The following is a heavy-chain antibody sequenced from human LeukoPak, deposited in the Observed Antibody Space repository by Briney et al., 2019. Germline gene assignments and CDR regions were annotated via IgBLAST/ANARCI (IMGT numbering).Heavy chain of an antibody. CDR3: ARTVYDSSGYRFDY. Sequence: PSETLSLTCTVSGGSISSYYWSWIRRPPGKGLEWMGYIYYSGSTNYNPSLKSRVTISVDTSKNQFSLKLGSVTAADTAVYYCARTVYDSSGYRFDYWGQGTLVTVSS. CDR1: GGSISSYY. V-gene: IGHV4-59*08. CDR2: IYYSGST. J-gene: IGHJ4*02. D-gene: IGHD3-22*01.